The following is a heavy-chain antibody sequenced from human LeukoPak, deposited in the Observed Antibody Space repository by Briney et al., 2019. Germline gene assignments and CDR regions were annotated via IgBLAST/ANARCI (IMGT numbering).Heavy chain of an antibody. CDR3: ARGPYLRLVSGNFFDY. CDR2: ISGGGDKA. J-gene: IGHJ4*02. Sequence: PGGPLTLSCEASRLTFRDHVMNWVRQPPGKALEWVSSISGGGDKATHAEYVRGRLTVSRDPSRHPAYLELNSLRAQGPAFYFCARGPYLRLVSGNFFDYWGQGTLGTVSS. D-gene: IGHD1-26*01. CDR1: RLTFRDHV. V-gene: IGHV3-23*01.